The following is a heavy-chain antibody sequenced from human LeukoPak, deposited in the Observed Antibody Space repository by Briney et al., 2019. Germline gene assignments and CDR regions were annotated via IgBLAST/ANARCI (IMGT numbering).Heavy chain of an antibody. Sequence: GGSLRLSCAASGFTVSGNYMSWVRQAPGKGLEWVSVSYRGDATYYADSVKGRFTISRDSSENTGYLQLDSLRAEDTAVYYCVKEARGTTIYYWGQGTLVTVSS. CDR3: VKEARGTTIYY. CDR1: GFTVSGNY. J-gene: IGHJ4*02. D-gene: IGHD4-11*01. V-gene: IGHV3-66*01. CDR2: SYRGDAT.